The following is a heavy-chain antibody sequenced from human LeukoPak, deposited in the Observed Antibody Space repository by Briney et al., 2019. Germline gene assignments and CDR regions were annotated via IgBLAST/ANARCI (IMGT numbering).Heavy chain of an antibody. D-gene: IGHD3-3*01. CDR1: GGSISTTSYY. J-gene: IGHJ6*03. CDR2: IHYTGST. Sequence: SETLSLTCTVSGGSISTTSYYWGWIRQPPGEGLEWIGSIHYTGSTYYNPSLKSRATISVETSENQFSLRLSSVTAADTAVYYCARDRSGTIFGGNYMDVWGKGTTVTVSS. V-gene: IGHV4-39*02. CDR3: ARDRSGTIFGGNYMDV.